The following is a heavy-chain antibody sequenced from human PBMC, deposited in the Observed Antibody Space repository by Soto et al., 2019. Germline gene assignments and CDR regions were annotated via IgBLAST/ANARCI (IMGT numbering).Heavy chain of an antibody. CDR3: ASGRITMVRGVIRGNYYYGMDV. D-gene: IGHD3-10*01. Sequence: GESLKISCKGSGYSFTSYWIGWVLQMPGKGLEWMGIIYPGDSDTRYSPSFQGQVTISADKSISTAYLQWSSLKASDTAMYYCASGRITMVRGVIRGNYYYGMDVWGQGTTVTVSS. CDR1: GYSFTSYW. CDR2: IYPGDSDT. V-gene: IGHV5-51*01. J-gene: IGHJ6*02.